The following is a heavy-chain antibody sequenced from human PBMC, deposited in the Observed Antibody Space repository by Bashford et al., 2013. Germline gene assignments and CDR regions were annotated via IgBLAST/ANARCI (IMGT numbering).Heavy chain of an antibody. D-gene: IGHD6-6*01. Sequence: VRQAPGKGLEWIAYISTVADTIYYSDSVKGRFSISRDNAKNSVYLQMDSLRAEDTALYYCTRGLRAARHPGDNWGQGTLVTVSS. CDR2: ISTVADTI. CDR3: TRGLRAARHPGDN. V-gene: IGHV3-48*03. J-gene: IGHJ4*02.